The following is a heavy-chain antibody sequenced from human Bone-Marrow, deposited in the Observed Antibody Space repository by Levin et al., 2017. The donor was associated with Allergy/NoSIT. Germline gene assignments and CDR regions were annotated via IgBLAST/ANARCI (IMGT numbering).Heavy chain of an antibody. J-gene: IGHJ4*02. V-gene: IGHV4-30-4*01. CDR1: GGSISSGDYY. D-gene: IGHD4-11*01. CDR2: IYYSGST. CDR3: ARGSNPAHSNFDY. Sequence: SETLSLTCTVSGGSISSGDYYWSWIRQPPGKGLEWIGYIYYSGSTYYNPSLKSRVTISVDTSKNQFSLKLSSVTAADTAVYYCARGSNPAHSNFDYWGQGTLVTVSS.